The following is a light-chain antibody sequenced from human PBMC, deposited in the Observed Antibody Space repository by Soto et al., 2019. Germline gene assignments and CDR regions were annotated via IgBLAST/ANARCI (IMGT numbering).Light chain of an antibody. J-gene: IGLJ1*01. Sequence: QSALTQPASVSGSPGQSITISCTGTNSDLRSYNLVSWLQQHPGKVPKVMIYDGTKRPSGVSDRFSGSTSDNTASLTISGLQAEDEGDYYCCSYAGDYMFVFGTGTKLTVL. CDR3: CSYAGDYMFV. CDR2: DGT. CDR1: NSDLRSYNL. V-gene: IGLV2-23*01.